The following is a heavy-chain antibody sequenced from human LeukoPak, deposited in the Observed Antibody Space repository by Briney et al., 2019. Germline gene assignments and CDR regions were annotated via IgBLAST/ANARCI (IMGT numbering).Heavy chain of an antibody. CDR2: IYYSGST. CDR1: GGSISSYY. Sequence: SETLSLTRTVSGGSISSYYWSWIRQPPGKGLEWIGYIYYSGSTNYNPSLKSRVTISVDTSKNQFSLKLSSVTAADTAVYYCARQKGSGSYFNYYYYYMDVWGKGTTVTISS. D-gene: IGHD1-26*01. CDR3: ARQKGSGSYFNYYYYYMDV. J-gene: IGHJ6*03. V-gene: IGHV4-59*08.